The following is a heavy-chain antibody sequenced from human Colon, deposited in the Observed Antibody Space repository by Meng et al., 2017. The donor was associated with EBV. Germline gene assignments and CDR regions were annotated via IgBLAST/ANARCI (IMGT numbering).Heavy chain of an antibody. CDR1: GGSISSGGYY. D-gene: IGHD3-10*01. CDR2: IHSSGST. J-gene: IGHJ5*02. Sequence: QVQLQESAPGLVKPSQTLSLTCTVSGGSISSGGYYWSWIRQHPGKGLEWIGYIHSSGSTYYNPSLRSRLTISVDTSKNQFSLKLSSVTAADTAVYYCARASYGSGSPLGESWFDPWGQGTLVT. CDR3: ARASYGSGSPLGESWFDP. V-gene: IGHV4-31*03.